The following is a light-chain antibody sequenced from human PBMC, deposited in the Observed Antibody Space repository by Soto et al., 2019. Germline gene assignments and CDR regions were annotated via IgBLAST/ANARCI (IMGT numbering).Light chain of an antibody. V-gene: IGLV1-47*01. CDR1: NSNIETNY. CDR2: RNS. Sequence: QSVLTQPPSASGTPGQTVVISCSGSNSNIETNYVFWYQQLPGAAPKPLMYRNSQRPSGVPGRFSGSKSGTSASLAISGLRSDDEADYYCASWDDSLIGWVFGGGTKLTVL. CDR3: ASWDDSLIGWV. J-gene: IGLJ3*02.